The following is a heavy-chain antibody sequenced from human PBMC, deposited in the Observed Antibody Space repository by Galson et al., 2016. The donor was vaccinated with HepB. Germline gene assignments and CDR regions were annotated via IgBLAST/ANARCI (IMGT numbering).Heavy chain of an antibody. V-gene: IGHV3-30*04. D-gene: IGHD3-16*01. Sequence: SLRLSCAASGLAFNTYTMQWVRLAPDKGLEWVAAISFDRRTASYADSVRGRFTISRDNSRDTLFLEMNSLRRADTGVYYCTTADYDRPNHHYGMDVWGQGTSVTVS. CDR2: ISFDRRTA. CDR1: GLAFNTYT. J-gene: IGHJ6*02. CDR3: TTADYDRPNHHYGMDV.